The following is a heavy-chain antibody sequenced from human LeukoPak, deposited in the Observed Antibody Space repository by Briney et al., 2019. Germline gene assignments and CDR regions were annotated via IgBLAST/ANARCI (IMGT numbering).Heavy chain of an antibody. D-gene: IGHD1-26*01. CDR1: GFTFSSYG. Sequence: GGSLRLSCAASGFTFSSYGMHWVRQAPGKGLEWVALIRSDGSNKYYTDSVKGRFTISRDNSKNTLYVQMNSLRVEDTAVYYCAKEPREWELPDYWGQGTLVTVSS. CDR2: IRSDGSNK. J-gene: IGHJ4*02. CDR3: AKEPREWELPDY. V-gene: IGHV3-30*02.